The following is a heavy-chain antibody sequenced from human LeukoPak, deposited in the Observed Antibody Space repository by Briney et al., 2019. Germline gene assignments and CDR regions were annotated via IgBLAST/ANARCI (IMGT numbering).Heavy chain of an antibody. Sequence: QPGGSLRLSCAASGFTFRSYGMHWVRRAPGKGLEWVTFIGYDGSNKYYTDSVKGRFTISRDNSKNTLYLQMNSLRAEDTAIYYCAQDSYYYYIDVWGKGTKVTVSS. V-gene: IGHV3-30*02. J-gene: IGHJ6*03. CDR2: IGYDGSNK. CDR3: AQDSYYYYIDV. CDR1: GFTFRSYG.